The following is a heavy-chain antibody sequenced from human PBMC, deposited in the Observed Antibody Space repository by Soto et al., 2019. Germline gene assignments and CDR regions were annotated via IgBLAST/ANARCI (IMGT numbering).Heavy chain of an antibody. CDR3: AKVRLPYDFWSGSRTYYFDY. CDR2: ISGSGGST. V-gene: IGHV3-23*01. J-gene: IGHJ4*02. Sequence: GGSLRLSCAASGFTFSSYAMSWVRQAPGKGLEWVSAISGSGGSTYYADSVKGRFTISRDNSKNTLYLQMNSLRAEDTAVYYCAKVRLPYDFWSGSRTYYFDYWGQGTLVTVSS. D-gene: IGHD3-3*01. CDR1: GFTFSSYA.